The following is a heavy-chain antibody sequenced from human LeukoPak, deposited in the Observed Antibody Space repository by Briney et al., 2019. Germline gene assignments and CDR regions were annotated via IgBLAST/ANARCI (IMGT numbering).Heavy chain of an antibody. J-gene: IGHJ4*02. Sequence: SETLSPTCGVSGYSISSGDYWGWIRQPPGKGLEWIGSIYHSGSTHHNPSLESRVTTSVDTSNNHFSLKLSSVTAADTAVYYCARDNGGRFDYWGQGTLVTVSS. CDR2: IYHSGST. D-gene: IGHD4-23*01. CDR3: ARDNGGRFDY. CDR1: GYSISSGDY. V-gene: IGHV4-38-2*02.